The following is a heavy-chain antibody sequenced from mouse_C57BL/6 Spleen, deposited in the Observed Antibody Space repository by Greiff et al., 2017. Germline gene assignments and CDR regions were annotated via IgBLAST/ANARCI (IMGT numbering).Heavy chain of an antibody. Sequence: EVMLVESEGGLVQPGSSMKLSCTASGFTFSDYYMACVRQVPEKGLEWVANINYDGSSTYYLDSLKSRFIIARDNAKNILYLQMSSLKSEDTATYYCARDSYDYLDYWGQGTTLTVSS. J-gene: IGHJ2*01. D-gene: IGHD2-4*01. V-gene: IGHV5-16*01. CDR3: ARDSYDYLDY. CDR1: GFTFSDYY. CDR2: INYDGSST.